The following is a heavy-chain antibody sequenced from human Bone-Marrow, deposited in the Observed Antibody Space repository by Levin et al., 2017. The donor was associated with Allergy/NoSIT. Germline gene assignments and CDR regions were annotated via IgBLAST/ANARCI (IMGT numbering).Heavy chain of an antibody. V-gene: IGHV1-8*01. CDR1: GYSFSSYD. J-gene: IGHJ4*02. CDR2: MNPNSGET. CDR3: ARTPRATPD. Sequence: ASVKVSCNASGYSFSSYDINWVRQATGQGLEWIGYMNPNSGETGYAQKFQGRVTMTRDTSISTAYMELSSLSTEDTAVYYYARTPRATPDWGQGTLVTVSS.